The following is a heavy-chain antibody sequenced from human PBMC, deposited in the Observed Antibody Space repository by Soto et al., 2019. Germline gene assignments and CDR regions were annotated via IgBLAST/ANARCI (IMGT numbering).Heavy chain of an antibody. CDR1: GSSFSTHT. D-gene: IGHD2-21*01. CDR2: IIPMFGLT. J-gene: IGHJ4*01. CDR3: ARDQYGEVVTCFGQLDF. V-gene: IGHV1-69*08. Sequence: QVQLVQSGAALRRPGSSVKVSCEVFGSSFSTHTLSWVRQAPGRGPEWIGRIIPMFGLTTYAERFQGRVTLTADRSTNTACLELSGLRLGDTAVYYCARDQYGEVVTCFGQLDFWGTGTLVTVSS.